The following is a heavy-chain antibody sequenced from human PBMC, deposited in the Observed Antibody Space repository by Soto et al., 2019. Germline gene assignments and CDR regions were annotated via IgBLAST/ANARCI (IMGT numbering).Heavy chain of an antibody. CDR1: GFTFSSYW. V-gene: IGHV3-74*01. CDR3: ARQASFDY. Sequence: AGSLRLSCAASGFTFSSYWMHWVRQAPGEGLVWVSRINTDGSSTSYADSVKGRFTISRDNAKNTLYLQMNSLRTEDTAVYYCARQASFDYWGRGTLVTVSS. CDR2: INTDGSST. J-gene: IGHJ4*02.